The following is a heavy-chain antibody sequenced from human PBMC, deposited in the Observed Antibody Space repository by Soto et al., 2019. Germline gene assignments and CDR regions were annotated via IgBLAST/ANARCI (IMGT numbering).Heavy chain of an antibody. J-gene: IGHJ4*02. CDR2: INHSGST. V-gene: IGHV4-34*01. CDR3: ARRREWPAGTIREGNHFDY. D-gene: IGHD6-13*01. Sequence: SETLSLTCAVYGGSFSGYYWSWIRQPPGKGLEWIGEINHSGSTNYNPSLKSRVTISVDTSKNQFSLKLSSVTAADTAVYYCARRREWPAGTIREGNHFDYWGQGTLVTVSS. CDR1: GGSFSGYY.